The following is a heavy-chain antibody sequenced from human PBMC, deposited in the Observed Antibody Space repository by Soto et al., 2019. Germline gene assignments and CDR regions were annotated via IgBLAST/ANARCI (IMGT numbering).Heavy chain of an antibody. D-gene: IGHD3-3*01. CDR1: GYTFSSHV. V-gene: IGHV1-3*01. CDR3: ARGGGPRFLDWLSKGYYGMDV. CDR2: VNADNGDS. J-gene: IGHJ6*02. Sequence: QVQLVQSGAEVKKPGASVKISCKATGYTFSSHVMHWVRQAPGQGLDWMGWVNADNGDSRYSQKFQGRVTFSRDTSATTAFLEFSSLKSEDTAVYYCARGGGPRFLDWLSKGYYGMDVWGLGTTVTVS.